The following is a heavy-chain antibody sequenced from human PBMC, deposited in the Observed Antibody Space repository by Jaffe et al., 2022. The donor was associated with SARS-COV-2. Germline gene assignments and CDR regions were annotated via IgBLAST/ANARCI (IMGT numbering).Heavy chain of an antibody. CDR1: GFTFSSYS. Sequence: EVQLVESGGGLVKPGGSLRLSCAASGFTFSSYSMNWVRQAPGKGLEWVSSISSSSSYIYYADSVKGRFTISRDNAKNSLYLQMNSLRAEDTAVYYCARDPAGCSGGSCYELWFDPWGQGTLVTVSS. D-gene: IGHD2-15*01. CDR2: ISSSSSYI. CDR3: ARDPAGCSGGSCYELWFDP. J-gene: IGHJ5*02. V-gene: IGHV3-21*01.